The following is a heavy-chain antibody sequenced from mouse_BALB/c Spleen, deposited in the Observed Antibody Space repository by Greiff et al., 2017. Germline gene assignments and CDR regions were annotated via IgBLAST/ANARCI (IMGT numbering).Heavy chain of an antibody. D-gene: IGHD1-1*01. V-gene: IGHV1-54*01. CDR2: INPGSGGT. CDR3: ARGGVGYYGAY. Sequence: QVQLQQSGAELVRPGTSVKVSCKASGYAFTNYLIEWVKQRPGQGLEWIGVINPGSGGTNYNEKFKGKATLTADKSSSTAYMQLSSLTSDDSAVYFCARGGVGYYGAYWGQGTLVTVSA. CDR1: GYAFTNYL. J-gene: IGHJ3*01.